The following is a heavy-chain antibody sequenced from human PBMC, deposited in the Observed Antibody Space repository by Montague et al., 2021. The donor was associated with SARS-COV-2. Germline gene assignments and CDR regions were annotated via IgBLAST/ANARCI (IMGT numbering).Heavy chain of an antibody. J-gene: IGHJ4*02. CDR2: IDYGGSP. V-gene: IGHV4-61*01. CDR1: GVSVSNPYYH. CDR3: ATYRQGGSGRGY. Sequence: SETLSLTCTVSGVSVSNPYYHWSWIRQPPGKGLEGIGYIDYGGSPNYSPSLYSRVTISLDTSKNQLSLRLTSATAADTAVYYCATYRQGGSGRGYWGQGILVTVSS. D-gene: IGHD3-10*01.